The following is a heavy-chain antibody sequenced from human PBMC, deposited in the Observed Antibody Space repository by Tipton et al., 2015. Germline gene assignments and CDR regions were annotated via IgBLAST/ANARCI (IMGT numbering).Heavy chain of an antibody. CDR1: GFTFEDYA. V-gene: IGHV3-15*01. D-gene: IGHD3-22*01. Sequence: SLRLSCVGSGFTFEDYAMHWVRHSPGKGLEWIGLIKSKMFGEATDYAAPVKGRFTLSRDDSVNTLYLQMNSLKTEDTAVYYCIWGSGYYSKWGQGTLVTVSS. CDR2: IKSKMFGEAT. J-gene: IGHJ4*02. CDR3: IWGSGYYSK.